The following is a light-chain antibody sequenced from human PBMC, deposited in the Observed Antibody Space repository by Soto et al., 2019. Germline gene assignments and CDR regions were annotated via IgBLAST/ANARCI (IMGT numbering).Light chain of an antibody. J-gene: IGKJ1*01. CDR3: QQFNSYPWT. V-gene: IGKV1-13*02. CDR2: DAS. Sequence: AIQLTQSPSSLSASVGDRVTITCRASQGISSALAWYQQKPGKAPKLLIYDASSLESGVLSRFSGSGSGTDFTLTISSLQPEDFATYYCQQFNSYPWTFGQGTKVEIK. CDR1: QGISSA.